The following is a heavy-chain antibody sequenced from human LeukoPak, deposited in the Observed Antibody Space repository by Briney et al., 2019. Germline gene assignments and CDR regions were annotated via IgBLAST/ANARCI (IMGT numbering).Heavy chain of an antibody. D-gene: IGHD6-13*01. J-gene: IGHJ6*03. CDR1: GGSISSSSYY. CDR2: IYYSGST. Sequence: NPSETLSLTCTVAGGSISSSSYYWGWLRQPPGKGLEWIGSIYYSGSTYYNPSLKSRVTISVDTSKNQFSLKLSSVTAADTAVYYCARGRVSSSSWYSTYYYYFYMDVWGKGTTVTVSS. V-gene: IGHV4-39*07. CDR3: ARGRVSSSSWYSTYYYYFYMDV.